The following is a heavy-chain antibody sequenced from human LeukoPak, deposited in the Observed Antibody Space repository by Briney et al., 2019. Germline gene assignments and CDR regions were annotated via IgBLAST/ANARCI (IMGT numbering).Heavy chain of an antibody. CDR3: ARDADYSNNWFDP. Sequence: SETLSLTCTVSGGSISSGGYSWSWIRQHPGKGLEWIGYIYYSGSTYHNPSLKSRVTISVDTSKNQFSLKLSSVTAADTAVYYCARDADYSNNWFDPWGQGTLVTVSS. CDR1: GGSISSGGYS. J-gene: IGHJ5*02. V-gene: IGHV4-31*03. CDR2: IYYSGST. D-gene: IGHD4-4*01.